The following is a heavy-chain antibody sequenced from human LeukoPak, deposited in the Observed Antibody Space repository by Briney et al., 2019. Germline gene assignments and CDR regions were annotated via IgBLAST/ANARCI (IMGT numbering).Heavy chain of an antibody. CDR2: IKSDEIAT. J-gene: IGHJ4*02. D-gene: IGHD3/OR15-3a*01. Sequence: GGSLRLSCAASGFTFSSYYWMHWVRQAPGKGLVWVSRIKSDEIATNYADSVKGRFTISRDNAKNTLYLQMNSLRAEDTAVYYCARGAWTAYYFDYWGQGTLVTVSS. V-gene: IGHV3-74*01. CDR3: ARGAWTAYYFDY. CDR1: GFTFSSYYW.